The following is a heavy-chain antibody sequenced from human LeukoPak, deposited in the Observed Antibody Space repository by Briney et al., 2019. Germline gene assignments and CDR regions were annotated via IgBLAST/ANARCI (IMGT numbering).Heavy chain of an antibody. Sequence: SVKVSCKASGGTFSTYAISWVRQAPGQGLEWMGGIIPIFGTSNYAQKFQGRVTITADESTSTAYMELSSLRSEDTAVYYCARDNSVRDEAWWFNPWGQGTLVTVSS. CDR3: ARDNSVRDEAWWFNP. CDR1: GGTFSTYA. D-gene: IGHD5-24*01. V-gene: IGHV1-69*13. J-gene: IGHJ5*02. CDR2: IIPIFGTS.